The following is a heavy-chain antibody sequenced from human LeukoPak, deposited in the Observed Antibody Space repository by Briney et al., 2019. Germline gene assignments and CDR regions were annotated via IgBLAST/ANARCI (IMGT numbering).Heavy chain of an antibody. CDR1: ARSISSYY. J-gene: IGHJ4*02. Sequence: SETLSLTRTVSARSISSYYWNWIRQVPGKGLEWIGYIFYGANTYYNPSLRDRVTMSMDTSKSQVSLKLTSVTAADTAVYYCASGTIFGVIAPYCFHSWGQGTLVTVSP. V-gene: IGHV4-59*01. D-gene: IGHD3-3*01. CDR2: IFYGANT. CDR3: ASGTIFGVIAPYCFHS.